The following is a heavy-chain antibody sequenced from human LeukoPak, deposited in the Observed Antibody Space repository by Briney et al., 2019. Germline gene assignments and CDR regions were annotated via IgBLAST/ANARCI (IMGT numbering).Heavy chain of an antibody. CDR2: ICPGDSDT. CDR3: ARLSIPTTKTYYYDSSEY. D-gene: IGHD3-22*01. J-gene: IGHJ4*02. Sequence: GESLKISCKGSGYSFSSYWIDWVRQMPGKGLEWMWIICPGDSDTRYSPSFQGQVTISADKSISTAYLQWSSLKASDTAMYYCARLSIPTTKTYYYDSSEYWGQGTLVTVSS. V-gene: IGHV5-51*01. CDR1: GYSFSSYW.